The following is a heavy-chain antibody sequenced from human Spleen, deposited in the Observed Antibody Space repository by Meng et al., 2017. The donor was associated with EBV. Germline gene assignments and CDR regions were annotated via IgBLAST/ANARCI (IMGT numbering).Heavy chain of an antibody. D-gene: IGHD1-1*01. V-gene: IGHV3-11*01. CDR3: ARDRLEFLDY. Sequence: QVQLVEAGGDWVKPGESLRLSCAASGFTFSDYYMSWIRQAPGRGLEWVSSISNSGSTINYADFVKGRFTISRDNAKNSLYLQMNSLRAEDTAVYYCARDRLEFLDYWGQGTLVTVSS. CDR1: GFTFSDYY. J-gene: IGHJ4*02. CDR2: ISNSGSTI.